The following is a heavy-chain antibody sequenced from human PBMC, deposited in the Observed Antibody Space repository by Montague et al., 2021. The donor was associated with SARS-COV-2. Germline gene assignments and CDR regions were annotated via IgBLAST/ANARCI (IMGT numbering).Heavy chain of an antibody. CDR1: GGSISSYY. CDR3: ARTPGQIAGDAFDI. V-gene: IGHV4-59*01. D-gene: IGHD2-21*01. J-gene: IGHJ3*02. CDR2: IYYSGST. Sequence: SETLSLTCPVSGGSISSYYWSWIRQPPGKGLEWIGYIYYSGSTNYNPSLKSRVTISVDTSKNQFSLKLSSVTAADTAVYYCARTPGQIAGDAFDIWGQGTMVTVSS.